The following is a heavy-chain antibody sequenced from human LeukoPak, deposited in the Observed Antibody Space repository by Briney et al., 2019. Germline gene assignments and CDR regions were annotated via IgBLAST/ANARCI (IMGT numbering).Heavy chain of an antibody. J-gene: IGHJ5*02. CDR1: GGSISNYY. D-gene: IGHD3-16*02. Sequence: SETLSLTCNVSGGSISNYYWTWIRQPAGKGLEWIGRTYSSGTTTYNPSLKSRVAMSVDTSRNQFSLRLSSVTAADTAIYYCARQHYFGELSLPWFDPWGQGTLVTVSS. CDR3: ARQHYFGELSLPWFDP. V-gene: IGHV4-4*07. CDR2: TYSSGTT.